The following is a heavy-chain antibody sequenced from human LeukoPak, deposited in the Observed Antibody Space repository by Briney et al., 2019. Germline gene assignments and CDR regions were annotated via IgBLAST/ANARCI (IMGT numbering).Heavy chain of an antibody. J-gene: IGHJ4*02. Sequence: PGGSLRLSCAASGFIFSDYYMTWIRQAPGKGLGWVSYVTSSGGHMYYADSAKGRFTISRDNAKNSLDLQMNSLRAEDTAVYYCARVRAVSKRFVTMVRGMKNEYYFDYWGQGTLVTVSS. CDR3: ARVRAVSKRFVTMVRGMKNEYYFDY. D-gene: IGHD3-10*01. V-gene: IGHV3-11*04. CDR1: GFIFSDYY. CDR2: VTSSGGHM.